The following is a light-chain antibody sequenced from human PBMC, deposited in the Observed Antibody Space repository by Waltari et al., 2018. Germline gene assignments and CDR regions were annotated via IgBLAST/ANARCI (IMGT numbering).Light chain of an antibody. Sequence: QSVLTQPPSVSGAPGQRVTISCTGTSSNIGAGHDLHWYQQFPGTAPKLLIYGNSNRPSGVPDRFSGSKSDTSASLTITGLQAEDEADYFCHSFDSSLSTGVVFGGGTKVTVL. CDR1: SSNIGAGHD. CDR3: HSFDSSLSTGVV. V-gene: IGLV1-40*01. CDR2: GNS. J-gene: IGLJ2*01.